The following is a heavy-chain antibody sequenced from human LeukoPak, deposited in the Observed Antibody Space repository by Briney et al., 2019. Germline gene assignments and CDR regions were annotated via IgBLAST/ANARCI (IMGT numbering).Heavy chain of an antibody. D-gene: IGHD3-3*01. CDR1: GYTFTIYY. CDR3: ARDLGVLRFLEWLGRGDDAFDI. CDR2: INPNSGGT. J-gene: IGHJ3*02. Sequence: ASVKVSCKAPGYTFTIYYMHWVRQAPGQGLEWMGWINPNSGGTNYPQKFQGRVTMTRDTSISTAYMELSRLRSDDTAVYYCARDLGVLRFLEWLGRGDDAFDIWGQGTMVTVSS. V-gene: IGHV1-2*02.